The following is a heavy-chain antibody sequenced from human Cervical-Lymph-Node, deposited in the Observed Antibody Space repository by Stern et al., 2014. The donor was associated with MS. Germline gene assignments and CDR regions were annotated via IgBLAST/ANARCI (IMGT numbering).Heavy chain of an antibody. CDR2: INPSGGRT. J-gene: IGHJ4*02. Sequence: HVQLVESGAEVKKPWASVKVSCKASGYSFTSYYMHWVRQAPGQGLEWMGIINPSGGRTNYAQKFQDRVTMTRDTSTSTVYMEMSSLRSEDTALYYCARDGMTAATYYFDFWGQGTVVTVSS. D-gene: IGHD6-13*01. CDR3: ARDGMTAATYYFDF. V-gene: IGHV1-46*01. CDR1: GYSFTSYY.